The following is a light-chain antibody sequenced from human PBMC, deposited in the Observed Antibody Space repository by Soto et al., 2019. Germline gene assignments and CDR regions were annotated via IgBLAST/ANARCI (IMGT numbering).Light chain of an antibody. CDR3: QQFNSYPRVT. CDR1: QGISSA. J-gene: IGKJ3*01. V-gene: IGKV1-13*02. CDR2: DAS. Sequence: AIQLTQSPSSLSASVGDRVTITCRASQGISSALAWYQQKPGKAPKLLIYDASSLESGVPSRFSGSGSGTDFTLTISSRQPEDFATYYCQQFNSYPRVTFGPGTKVDIK.